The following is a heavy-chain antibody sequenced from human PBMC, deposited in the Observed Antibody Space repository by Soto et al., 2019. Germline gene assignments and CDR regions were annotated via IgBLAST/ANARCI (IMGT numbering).Heavy chain of an antibody. Sequence: ASVKVSCKASGYTFTGYYMHWVRQAPGQGLEWMGWINPNSGGTNYAQKFQGWVTMTRDTSISTAYMELSRLRSDDTAVYYCARIAVAGTWGLDYWGQGTLVTVSS. CDR3: ARIAVAGTWGLDY. CDR2: INPNSGGT. J-gene: IGHJ4*02. CDR1: GYTFTGYY. V-gene: IGHV1-2*04. D-gene: IGHD6-19*01.